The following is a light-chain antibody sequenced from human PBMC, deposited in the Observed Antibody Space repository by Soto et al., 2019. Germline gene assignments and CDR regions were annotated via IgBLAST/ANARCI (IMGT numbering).Light chain of an antibody. CDR3: QQNNKWPPAT. Sequence: EVVMTQSPATVSVSPGEGVTLSCRASQTIRNDLAWYQQKPGQAPRLLIYGASTRATGVPARFSGGGSGTEFTLTISSLQSEDFAFYYCQQNNKWPPATFGGGTKVEIK. V-gene: IGKV3-15*01. J-gene: IGKJ4*01. CDR1: QTIRND. CDR2: GAS.